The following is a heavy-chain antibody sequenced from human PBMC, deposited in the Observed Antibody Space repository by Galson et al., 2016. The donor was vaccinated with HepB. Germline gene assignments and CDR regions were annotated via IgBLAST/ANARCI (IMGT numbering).Heavy chain of an antibody. CDR3: ATGDSYGSGRDGMDV. D-gene: IGHD3-10*01. CDR2: FDPEDGET. Sequence: SVKVSCKVSGHTLSEFSMHWVRQAPGKGLEWMGGFDPEDGETMYAQKFQGRVTMTEDTSTDTAYMELSSLRSEDTAVYYCATGDSYGSGRDGMDVRGQGTTVTVSS. J-gene: IGHJ6*02. V-gene: IGHV1-24*01. CDR1: GHTLSEFS.